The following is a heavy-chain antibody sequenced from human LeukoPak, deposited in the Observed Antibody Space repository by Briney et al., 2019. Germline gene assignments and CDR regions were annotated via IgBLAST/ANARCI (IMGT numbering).Heavy chain of an antibody. CDR1: GFTFSSYG. D-gene: IGHD2-2*01. CDR3: AKTPTGQLPVYFDY. CDR2: IRYDGSNK. J-gene: IGHJ4*02. Sequence: GGSLRLSCAASGFTFSSYGMHWVRQAPGKGLEWAAFIRYDGSNKYYADSVKGRFTISRDNSKNTLYLQMNSLRAEDTAVYYCAKTPTGQLPVYFDYWGQGTLVTVSS. V-gene: IGHV3-30*02.